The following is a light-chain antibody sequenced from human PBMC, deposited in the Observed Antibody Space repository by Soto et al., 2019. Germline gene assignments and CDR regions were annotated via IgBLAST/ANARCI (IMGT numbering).Light chain of an antibody. CDR3: CSYAGAFAYV. Sequence: QSVLTQPPSVSGSPGQSVTISCTGTSSDVGGYYYVSWYQKHPGKAPKLMIYDVNERPSGVPDRFSGSKSGNTASLTISGLQADDEADYFCCSYAGAFAYVFGNGTKVTVL. J-gene: IGLJ1*01. CDR2: DVN. CDR1: SSDVGGYYY. V-gene: IGLV2-11*01.